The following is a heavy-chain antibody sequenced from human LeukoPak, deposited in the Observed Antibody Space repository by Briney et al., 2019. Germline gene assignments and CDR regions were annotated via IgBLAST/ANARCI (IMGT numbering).Heavy chain of an antibody. Sequence: GGSLRLSCAASGFTFSSYAMSWVRQAPGKGLEWVSAISGSGGSTYYADSVKGRFTISRDNSKNTLYLQMNSLRAEDTAVYYCAKTGHSSGWYTSYYYGMDVWGQGTTVTDSS. D-gene: IGHD6-19*01. J-gene: IGHJ6*02. V-gene: IGHV3-23*01. CDR1: GFTFSSYA. CDR3: AKTGHSSGWYTSYYYGMDV. CDR2: ISGSGGST.